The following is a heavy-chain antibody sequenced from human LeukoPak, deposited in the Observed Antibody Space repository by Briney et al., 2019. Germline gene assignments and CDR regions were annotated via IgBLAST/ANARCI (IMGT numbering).Heavy chain of an antibody. CDR1: GGSFSGYY. V-gene: IGHV4-34*01. J-gene: IGHJ5*02. CDR2: INHSGST. CDR3: ARGLLSA. Sequence: SETLSLTCAVYGGSFSGYYWSWIRQPSGKGLEWIGEINHSGSTNYNPSLKSRVTISVDTSENQFSLKLSSVTAADTAVYYCARGLLSAWGQGTLVTVSS.